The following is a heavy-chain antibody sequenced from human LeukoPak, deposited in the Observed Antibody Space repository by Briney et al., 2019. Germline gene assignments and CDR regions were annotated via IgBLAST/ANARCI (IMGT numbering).Heavy chain of an antibody. CDR1: GSTFSSYA. J-gene: IGHJ4*02. CDR3: AREAYYDSSGYYPH. Sequence: GGSLRLSCAASGSTFSSYAMHWVRQAPGKGLEWVAVISYDGSNKYYADSVKGRFTISRDNSKNTLYLQMNSLRAEDTAVYYCAREAYYDSSGYYPHWGQGTLVTVSS. CDR2: ISYDGSNK. D-gene: IGHD3-22*01. V-gene: IGHV3-30*04.